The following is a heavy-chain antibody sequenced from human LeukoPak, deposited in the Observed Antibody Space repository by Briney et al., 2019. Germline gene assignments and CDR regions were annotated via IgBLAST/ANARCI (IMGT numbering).Heavy chain of an antibody. V-gene: IGHV3-72*01. J-gene: IGHJ4*02. CDR2: TKNKTNNYIT. CDR1: GFTFSDHF. Sequence: GGSLRLSCAASGFTFSDHFLDWVRQPPGKGLEWVGRTKNKTNNYITEYAASVKGRFNISRDDSKISLYLQMSSLKTDDTAMCYCASIRGTFGYWGQGTLVTVSS. CDR3: ASIRGTFGY. D-gene: IGHD1-26*01.